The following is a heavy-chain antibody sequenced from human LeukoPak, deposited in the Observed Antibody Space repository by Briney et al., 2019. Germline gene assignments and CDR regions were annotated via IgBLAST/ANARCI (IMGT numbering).Heavy chain of an antibody. D-gene: IGHD5-24*01. CDR3: ARAGEMATTSGGFDY. CDR1: GFTFSSYA. V-gene: IGHV1-69*01. CDR2: IIPIFGTA. J-gene: IGHJ4*02. Sequence: PGGSLRLSCAASGFTFSSYAISWVRQAPGQGLEWMGGIIPIFGTANYAQKFQGRVTITADESTSTAYMELSSLRSEDTAVYYCARAGEMATTSGGFDYWGQGTLVTVSS.